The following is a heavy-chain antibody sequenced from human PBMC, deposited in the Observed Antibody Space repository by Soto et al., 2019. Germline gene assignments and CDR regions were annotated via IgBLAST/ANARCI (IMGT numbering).Heavy chain of an antibody. J-gene: IGHJ4*02. Sequence: PGGSLRLSCAASGFTFSSYAMSWVRQAPGKGLEWVSAISGSGGSTYYADSVKGRFTISRDNSKNTLYLQMNSLRAEDTAVYYCAKGLTDYDFWSGHPTGFDYWGQGTLVTVSS. CDR1: GFTFSSYA. CDR3: AKGLTDYDFWSGHPTGFDY. V-gene: IGHV3-23*01. CDR2: ISGSGGST. D-gene: IGHD3-3*01.